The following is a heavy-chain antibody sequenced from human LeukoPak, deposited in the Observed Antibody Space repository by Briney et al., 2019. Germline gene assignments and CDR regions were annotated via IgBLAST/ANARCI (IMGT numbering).Heavy chain of an antibody. Sequence: GGSLRLSCAASGFTFSSYAMSWVRQAPGKGLEWVSAISGSGGSTYYADPVKGRFTISRDNSKNTLYLQMNSLRAEDTAVYYCANTYVWGSYRPNPFDYWGQGTLVTVSS. D-gene: IGHD3-16*02. CDR2: ISGSGGST. J-gene: IGHJ4*02. CDR3: ANTYVWGSYRPNPFDY. V-gene: IGHV3-23*01. CDR1: GFTFSSYA.